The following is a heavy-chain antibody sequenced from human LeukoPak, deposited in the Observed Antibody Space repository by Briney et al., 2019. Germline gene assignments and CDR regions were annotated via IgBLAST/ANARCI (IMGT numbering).Heavy chain of an antibody. D-gene: IGHD3-3*01. J-gene: IGHJ5*02. CDR3: ARGPNLEQTKTRIFWFDP. CDR1: GYTFTSYY. V-gene: IGHV1-46*01. CDR2: INPSGGST. Sequence: ASVKVSCKASGYTFTSYYMHWVRQAPGQGLEWMGIINPSGGSTSYAQKFQGRVTMTRDTSTSTVYMELSSLRSEDTAVYYCARGPNLEQTKTRIFWFDPWGQGTLVTVSP.